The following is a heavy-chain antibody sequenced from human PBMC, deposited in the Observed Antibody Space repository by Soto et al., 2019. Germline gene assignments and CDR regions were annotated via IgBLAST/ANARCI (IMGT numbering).Heavy chain of an antibody. Sequence: GGSLRLSCAGSGFTFSSSVKAWARQAPGKGLDWVPALRGSGGSTYFADSVKGRFTISRDNSKNTLYLQINSLKPKDTASLSGAKVSGNQQLSTFDYWGQGTLVTVSS. V-gene: IGHV3-23*01. D-gene: IGHD2-2*01. CDR3: AKVSGNQQLSTFDY. CDR1: GFTFSSSV. CDR2: LRGSGGST. J-gene: IGHJ4*02.